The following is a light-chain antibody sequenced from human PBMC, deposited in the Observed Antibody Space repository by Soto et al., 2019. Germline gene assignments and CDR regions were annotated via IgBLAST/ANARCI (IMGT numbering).Light chain of an antibody. Sequence: DIVMTQSPDSLAVSLGERATINCKSSQSVLYSSNNKNYLAWYQQKPGQPPKLLIYWASTRESGVPDRFSGSGSGTDFTLTISSLQAEDVAVYYCKHCYSTPPTFGQGTRLEI. CDR3: KHCYSTPPT. J-gene: IGKJ5*01. CDR2: WAS. V-gene: IGKV4-1*01. CDR1: QSVLYSSNNKNY.